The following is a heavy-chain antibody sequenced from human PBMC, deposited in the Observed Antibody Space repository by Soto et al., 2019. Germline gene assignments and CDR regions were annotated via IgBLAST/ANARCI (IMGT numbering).Heavy chain of an antibody. CDR2: INHSGST. CDR3: AIFYGYYYGSGSYYYANYYYYGMDV. Sequence: SETLSLTCAVYGGSFSGYYWSWIRQPPGKGLEWIGEINHSGSTNYNPSLKSRVTISVDTSKNQFSLKLSSVTAADTAVYYFAIFYGYYYGSGSYYYANYYYYGMDVWGQGTTVT. V-gene: IGHV4-34*01. J-gene: IGHJ6*02. CDR1: GGSFSGYY. D-gene: IGHD3-10*01.